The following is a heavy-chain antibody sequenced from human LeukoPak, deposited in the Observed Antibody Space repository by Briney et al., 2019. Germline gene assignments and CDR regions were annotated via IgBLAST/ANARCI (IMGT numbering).Heavy chain of an antibody. CDR3: ARHSPLKGWLVEFNYFDY. CDR2: IYYSGST. D-gene: IGHD6-19*01. Sequence: SETLSLTCTASGGSISSYYWSWIRQPPGKGLEWIGYIYYSGSTNYNPSLKSRVTISVDTSKNQFSLKLSSVTAADTAVYYCARHSPLKGWLVEFNYFDYWGQGTLVTVSS. V-gene: IGHV4-59*08. J-gene: IGHJ4*02. CDR1: GGSISSYY.